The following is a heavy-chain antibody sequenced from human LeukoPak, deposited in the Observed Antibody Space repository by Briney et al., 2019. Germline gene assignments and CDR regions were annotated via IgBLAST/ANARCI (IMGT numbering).Heavy chain of an antibody. CDR1: GFTFSSYW. J-gene: IGHJ5*02. CDR3: AGQGYCSTTSRYWDWFDP. Sequence: GGSLRLSCAASGFTFSSYWMSWVRQAPGRGLEWVANIKQDGSEKYYVDSVKGRFTISRDNAKNSLYLQMNSLRAEDTAVYYCAGQGYCSTTSRYWDWFDPWGQGTLVTVSS. V-gene: IGHV3-7*03. D-gene: IGHD2-2*01. CDR2: IKQDGSEK.